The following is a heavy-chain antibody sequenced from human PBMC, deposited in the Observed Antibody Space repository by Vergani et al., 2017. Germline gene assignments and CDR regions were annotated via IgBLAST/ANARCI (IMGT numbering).Heavy chain of an antibody. CDR3: SRGRGYSFGYSDY. J-gene: IGHJ4*02. CDR2: IRNKAYGGTT. Sequence: EVQLVESGGGLVPPGRSLRLSCAASGFSFGDYAMTWVRQAPGKGREGVAFIRNKAYGGTTEYAASVKGRFTISRDDSKRLAYLQLSGLKTEDTAVYFCSRGRGYSFGYSDYWGQGTLVTVSS. CDR1: GFSFGDYA. V-gene: IGHV3-49*04. D-gene: IGHD5-18*01.